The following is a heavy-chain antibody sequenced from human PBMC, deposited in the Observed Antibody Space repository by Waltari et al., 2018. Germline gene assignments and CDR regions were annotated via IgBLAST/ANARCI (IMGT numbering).Heavy chain of an antibody. CDR1: GFTFRSYA. Sequence: QVQLVESGVGVVQPGRSLRLSCAASGFTFRSYAMHWFRQATGKGLEWVAVISYDGSNKYYADSVKGRFTISRDNSKNTLYLQMNSLRAEDTAVYYCARDRGIVVVPAALDYWGQGTLVTVSS. D-gene: IGHD2-2*01. CDR3: ARDRGIVVVPAALDY. J-gene: IGHJ4*02. CDR2: ISYDGSNK. V-gene: IGHV3-30-3*01.